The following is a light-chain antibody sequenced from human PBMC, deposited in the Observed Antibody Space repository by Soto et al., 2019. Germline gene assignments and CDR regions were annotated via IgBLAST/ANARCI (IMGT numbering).Light chain of an antibody. J-gene: IGKJ1*01. CDR1: QSVSNS. CDR3: HQYYDWPPWT. Sequence: ETLLTQSPATLSMSPGETATLSCRASQSVSNSLAWYRQRPGQPPSLLIYATSTRATGVPARFTGSGSGTEFTLTISSLQSDDFAVYYCHQYYDWPPWTFGQGTKVEI. CDR2: ATS. V-gene: IGKV3-15*01.